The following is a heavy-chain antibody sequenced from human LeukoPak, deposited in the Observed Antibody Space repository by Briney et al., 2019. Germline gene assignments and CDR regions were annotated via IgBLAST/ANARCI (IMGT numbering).Heavy chain of an antibody. D-gene: IGHD6-13*01. J-gene: IGHJ4*02. CDR3: ATDLTAAPGTGY. CDR1: GYTLTELS. Sequence: ASVKVSCKVSGYTLTELSMHWVRQAPGKGLEWMGGFDPEDGETIYAQKFQGRVTMTEDTSTDTAYMELSSLRSEDTAVYYCATDLTAAPGTGYWGQGTLVTVSS. CDR2: FDPEDGET. V-gene: IGHV1-24*01.